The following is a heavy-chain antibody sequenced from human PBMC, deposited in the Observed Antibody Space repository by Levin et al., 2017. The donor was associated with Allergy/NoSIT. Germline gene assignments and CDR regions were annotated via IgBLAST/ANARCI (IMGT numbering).Heavy chain of an antibody. CDR1: GFTFSSYA. CDR2: ISGSGGST. CDR3: AKDQVVATILWYYMDG. D-gene: IGHD5-12*01. V-gene: IGHV3-23*01. J-gene: IGHJ6*03. Sequence: GGSLRLSCAASGFTFSSYAMSWVRQAPGKGLEWVSAISGSGGSTYYADSVKGRFTISRDNSKNTLYLQMNSLRAEDTAVYYCAKDQVVATILWYYMDGWGKGTTVTVSS.